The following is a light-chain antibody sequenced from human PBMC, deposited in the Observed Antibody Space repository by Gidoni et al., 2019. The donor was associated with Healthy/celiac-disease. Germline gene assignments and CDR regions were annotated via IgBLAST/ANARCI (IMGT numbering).Light chain of an antibody. CDR3: QTWGTGIAV. CDR1: SWHSSYA. CDR2: LNSDGSH. V-gene: IGLV4-69*01. Sequence: QLVLTQSPSASASLGASVKLTCTLSSWHSSYAIAWHQQQPEKGPRYLMKLNSDGSHSKGDGIPDRVSGSSSGSERYLTISSLQSEDEADYYCQTWGTGIAVFGGGTQLTVL. J-gene: IGLJ7*01.